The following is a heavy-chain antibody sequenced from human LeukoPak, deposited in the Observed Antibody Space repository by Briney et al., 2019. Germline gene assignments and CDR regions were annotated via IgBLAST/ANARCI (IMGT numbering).Heavy chain of an antibody. D-gene: IGHD2-8*02. CDR1: GYTFTSYD. Sequence: ASVKVSCKASGYTFTSYDINWVRQATGQGLEWMGWMNPNSGNTGYAQKFQGRVTMTRNTSISTGYMELSSLRSEDTAVYYCARADLTGGFSDYWGQGTLVTVSS. CDR3: ARADLTGGFSDY. CDR2: MNPNSGNT. J-gene: IGHJ4*02. V-gene: IGHV1-8*01.